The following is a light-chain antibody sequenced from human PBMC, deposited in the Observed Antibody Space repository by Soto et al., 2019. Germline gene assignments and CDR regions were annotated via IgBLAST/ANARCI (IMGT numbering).Light chain of an antibody. CDR3: QQYSTWPWT. V-gene: IGKV3-15*01. CDR1: QSLGGN. Sequence: EIVMTQSPATLSVSPGERATLSCRASQSLGGNVAWYQQRPGQTPRLLIYGPSSRATGIPARFSDSGSGTEFTLSISSLQSEDFAVYYCQQYSTWPWTFGQGTKVDI. J-gene: IGKJ1*01. CDR2: GPS.